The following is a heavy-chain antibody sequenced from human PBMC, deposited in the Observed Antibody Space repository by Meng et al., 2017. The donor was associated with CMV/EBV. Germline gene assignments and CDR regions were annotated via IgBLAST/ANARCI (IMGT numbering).Heavy chain of an antibody. Sequence: ASVKVSCKASGGTFGSYAISWVRQAPGQGLEWMGIINPSGGSTSYAQKFQGRVTMTRDTSTSTVYMELSSLRSEDTAVYYCARGFGYYSPRSYNWFDPWGQGTLVTVSS. CDR1: GGTFGSYA. CDR3: ARGFGYYSPRSYNWFDP. CDR2: INPSGGST. D-gene: IGHD3-22*01. J-gene: IGHJ5*02. V-gene: IGHV1-46*01.